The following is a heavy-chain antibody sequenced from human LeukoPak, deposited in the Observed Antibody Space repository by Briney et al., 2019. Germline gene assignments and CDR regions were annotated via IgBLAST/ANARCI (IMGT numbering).Heavy chain of an antibody. CDR1: GGTFSSYA. D-gene: IGHD2-15*01. Sequence: ASVKVSCKASGGTFSSYAISWVRQAPGQGLEWMGGIIPIFGTANYAQKFQGRVTITADESTSTAYMELSSLRSEDTAVYYCAREGLYCSGGSCYFGDYWGQGTLVTVSS. J-gene: IGHJ4*02. CDR3: AREGLYCSGGSCYFGDY. V-gene: IGHV1-69*13. CDR2: IIPIFGTA.